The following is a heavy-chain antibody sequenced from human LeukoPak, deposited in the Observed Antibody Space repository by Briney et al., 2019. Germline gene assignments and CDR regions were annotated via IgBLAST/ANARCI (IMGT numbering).Heavy chain of an antibody. CDR2: ISYDGSNK. Sequence: GGSLRLSCAASGFTFSSYAMHWVRQAPGKGLEWVAVISYDGSNKYYADSVKGRFTISRDNSKNTLYLQMNSLRAEDTAVYYCAKDPELFIWFDPWGQGTLVTVSS. D-gene: IGHD3-10*01. J-gene: IGHJ5*02. CDR1: GFTFSSYA. V-gene: IGHV3-30*04. CDR3: AKDPELFIWFDP.